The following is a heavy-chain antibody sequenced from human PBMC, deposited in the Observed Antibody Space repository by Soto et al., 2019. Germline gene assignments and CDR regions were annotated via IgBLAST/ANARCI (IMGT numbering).Heavy chain of an antibody. CDR1: GYTFTSYA. D-gene: IGHD3-3*01. V-gene: IGHV1-3*01. CDR3: ASGSWYKIYYYYDFWSGVL. CDR2: INAGNGNT. J-gene: IGHJ6*02. Sequence: ASVNVSCKASGYTFTSYAMHWVRQAPGQRLEWMGWINAGNGNTKYSQKFQGRVTITRDTSASTAYMELSSLRSEDTAVYYCASGSWYKIYYYYDFWSGVLWGQGTTVTVSS.